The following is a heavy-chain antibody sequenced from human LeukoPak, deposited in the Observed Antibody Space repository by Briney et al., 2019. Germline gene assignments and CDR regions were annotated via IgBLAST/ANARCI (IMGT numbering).Heavy chain of an antibody. CDR3: ASTNLPVVGAGVYDY. CDR2: IYYSGST. CDR1: GGSISSSSYY. Sequence: SETLSLTCTVSGGSISSSSYYWGWIRQPPGKGLEWIGSIYYSGSTYYNPSLKSRVTISVDTSKNQFSLKLSSVTAADTAVYYCASTNLPVVGAGVYDYWGQGTLVTVSS. V-gene: IGHV4-39*01. D-gene: IGHD1-26*01. J-gene: IGHJ4*02.